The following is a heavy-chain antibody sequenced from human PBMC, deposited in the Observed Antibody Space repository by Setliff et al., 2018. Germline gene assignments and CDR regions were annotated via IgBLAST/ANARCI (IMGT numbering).Heavy chain of an antibody. CDR2: IWYDGSNK. Sequence: GGSLRLSCAASGFTFSSYGMHWVRQAPGKGLEWVAVIWYDGSNKYYADSVKGRFTISRDNSKNTLYLQMNSLRAEDTAVYYRARARSPHLSLIYHMDVWGKGTTVTVSS. V-gene: IGHV3-33*01. CDR3: ARARSPHLSLIYHMDV. D-gene: IGHD3-10*01. CDR1: GFTFSSYG. J-gene: IGHJ6*03.